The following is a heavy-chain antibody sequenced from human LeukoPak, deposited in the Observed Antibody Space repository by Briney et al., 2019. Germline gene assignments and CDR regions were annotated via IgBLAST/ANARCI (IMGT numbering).Heavy chain of an antibody. D-gene: IGHD2-21*01. CDR3: ASEVVVSAQSFDL. J-gene: IGHJ3*01. CDR1: GFTFSDYY. Sequence: GSLRLSCAASGFTFSDYYMSWIRQAPGKGLEWISYISYSGSTIYYAESVKGRFTISRDNTKNSLYLEMNSLRAEDTALYYCASEVVVSAQSFDLWGQGTMVTVSS. V-gene: IGHV3-11*01. CDR2: ISYSGSTI.